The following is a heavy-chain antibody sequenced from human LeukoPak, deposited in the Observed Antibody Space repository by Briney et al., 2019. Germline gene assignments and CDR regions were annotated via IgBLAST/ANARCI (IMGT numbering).Heavy chain of an antibody. Sequence: PGGSLRHSCAASGLTLSDDYMTWVRQAPGKGLESVLIMTTSGNIKSSADSVKGRFTISRDNANNILHVQMNSLRAEDTGVYYCARLTYRMMLESLSPDPYYYIDIWGNGTTVTVSS. J-gene: IGHJ6*03. V-gene: IGHV3-11*04. CDR1: GLTLSDDY. D-gene: IGHD3-16*01. CDR3: ARLTYRMMLESLSPDPYYYIDI. CDR2: MTTSGNIK.